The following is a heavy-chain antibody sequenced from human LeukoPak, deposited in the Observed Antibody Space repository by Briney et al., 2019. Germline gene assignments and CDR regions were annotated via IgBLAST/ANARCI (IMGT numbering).Heavy chain of an antibody. D-gene: IGHD3-10*01. Sequence: ASVKVSCKASGGTFSSYAISWVRQAPGQGLEWMGGIIPIFGTANYAQKFQGRVTITADESTSTAYMELRSLRSDDTAVYYCARDRKVLLWFGELLWRRARPDYWGQGTLVTVSS. CDR2: IIPIFGTA. CDR1: GGTFSSYA. J-gene: IGHJ4*02. CDR3: ARDRKVLLWFGELLWRRARPDY. V-gene: IGHV1-69*13.